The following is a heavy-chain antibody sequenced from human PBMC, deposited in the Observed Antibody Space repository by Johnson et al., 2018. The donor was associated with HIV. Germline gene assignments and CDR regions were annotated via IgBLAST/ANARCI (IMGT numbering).Heavy chain of an antibody. CDR3: AGQVRAFDI. J-gene: IGHJ3*02. V-gene: IGHV3-30*02. CDR1: GFTFSSYG. D-gene: IGHD6-19*01. CDR2: IRYDGSNK. Sequence: VQLVESGGGVVQPGGSLRLSCVASGFTFSSYGIHWVRQAPGKGLEWVAFIRYDGSNKYYADSVKGRFTIFRDNSMHTMYLQMNSLRAEDTAVYYCAGQVRAFDIWGQGAMVTVSS.